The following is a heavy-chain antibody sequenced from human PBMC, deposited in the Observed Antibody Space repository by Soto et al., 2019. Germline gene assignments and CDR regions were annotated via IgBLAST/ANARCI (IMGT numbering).Heavy chain of an antibody. CDR3: AKEKTIEVLGVRDV. D-gene: IGHD6-19*01. V-gene: IGHV3-9*01. CDR2: ISWNSGSI. CDR1: GFTFDDFA. Sequence: GGSLRLSCSASGFTFDDFAMHWVRQAPGRGLEWVSGISWNSGSIGYADSVKGRFTISRDNAKNSLYLQMNSLRAEDTALYYCAKEKTIEVLGVRDVWGRGTQVPVSS. J-gene: IGHJ4*02.